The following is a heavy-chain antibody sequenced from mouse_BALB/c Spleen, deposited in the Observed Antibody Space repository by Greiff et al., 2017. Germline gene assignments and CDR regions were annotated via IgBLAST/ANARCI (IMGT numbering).Heavy chain of an antibody. CDR2: ISSGGSYT. CDR1: GFTFSSYG. J-gene: IGHJ3*01. CDR3: ARQRDGYYAFAY. D-gene: IGHD2-3*01. Sequence: EVQGVESGGDLVKPGGSLKLSCAASGFTFSSYGMSWVRQTPDKRLEWVATISSGGSYTYYPDSVKGRFTISRDNAKNTLYLQMSSLKSEDTAMYYCARQRDGYYAFAYWGQGTLVTVSA. V-gene: IGHV5-6*01.